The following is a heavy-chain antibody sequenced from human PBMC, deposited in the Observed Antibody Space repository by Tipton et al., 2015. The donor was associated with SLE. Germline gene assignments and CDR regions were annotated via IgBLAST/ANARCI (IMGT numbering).Heavy chain of an antibody. J-gene: IGHJ4*02. Sequence: TLSLTCSVSGGSITSSNYYWNWIRQPAGKGLQWIGRIHSHGTTDYNLSLKSRVTLSIDTSKNHFSLKMSSVTAADTAVYFCARDRDSYGHFDHWGRGTLVAVSS. CDR1: GGSITSSNYY. V-gene: IGHV4-61*02. CDR3: ARDRDSYGHFDH. D-gene: IGHD5-18*01. CDR2: IHSHGTT.